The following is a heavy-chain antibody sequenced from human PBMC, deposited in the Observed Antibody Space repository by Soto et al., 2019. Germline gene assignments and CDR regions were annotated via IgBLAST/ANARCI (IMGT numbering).Heavy chain of an antibody. V-gene: IGHV4-39*01. CDR2: IYYSGST. Sequence: SETLSLTCTVSGGSISSSSYYWGWIRQPPGKGLEWIGSIYYSGSTYYNPSLKSRVTISVDTSKNQFSLKLSSVTAADTAVYYCARSAMVRGVIITPFNWFDPWGQGTLVTSPQ. CDR1: GGSISSSSYY. CDR3: ARSAMVRGVIITPFNWFDP. J-gene: IGHJ5*02. D-gene: IGHD3-10*01.